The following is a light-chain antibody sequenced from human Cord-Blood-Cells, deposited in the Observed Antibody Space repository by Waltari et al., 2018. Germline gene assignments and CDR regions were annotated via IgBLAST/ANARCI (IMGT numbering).Light chain of an antibody. CDR1: SSDVGSYNL. CDR3: CSYAGSSTYV. Sequence: QSALTPPASVSGSPGQSLTISCTATSSDVGSYNLVSWYQQHPGKAPNLMIYEGSKRPSGFSNRFSGSKSGNTASLTISGLQAEDEADYYCCSYAGSSTYVFGTGTKVTVL. V-gene: IGLV2-23*01. J-gene: IGLJ1*01. CDR2: EGS.